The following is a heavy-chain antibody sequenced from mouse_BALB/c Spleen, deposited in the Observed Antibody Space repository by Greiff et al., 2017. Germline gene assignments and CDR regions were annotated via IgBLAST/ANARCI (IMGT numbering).Heavy chain of an antibody. CDR3: ARHGTGTPFAY. Sequence: EVQLVESGGGLVQPGGSLKLSCAASGFTFSSYTMSWVRQTPEKRLEWVAYISNGGGSTYYPDTVKGRFTISRDNAKNTLYLQMSSLKSEDTAMYYCARHGTGTPFAYWGQGTLVTVSA. CDR1: GFTFSSYT. CDR2: ISNGGGST. V-gene: IGHV5-12-2*01. J-gene: IGHJ3*01. D-gene: IGHD4-1*01.